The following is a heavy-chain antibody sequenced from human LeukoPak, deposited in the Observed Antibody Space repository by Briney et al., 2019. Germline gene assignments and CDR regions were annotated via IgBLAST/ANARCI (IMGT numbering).Heavy chain of an antibody. D-gene: IGHD6-13*01. CDR2: IYYSGST. CDR1: GGSISSGGYY. CDR3: ARAHSSSWYYFDY. J-gene: IGHJ4*02. Sequence: SETLSLTCTVSGGSISSGGYYWSWIRQHPGKGLEWIGYIYYSGSTYYNPSLKSRVTISVDTSKSQFSLNLSSVNAAGTAVYYCARAHSSSWYYFDYWGQGTLVTVSS. V-gene: IGHV4-31*03.